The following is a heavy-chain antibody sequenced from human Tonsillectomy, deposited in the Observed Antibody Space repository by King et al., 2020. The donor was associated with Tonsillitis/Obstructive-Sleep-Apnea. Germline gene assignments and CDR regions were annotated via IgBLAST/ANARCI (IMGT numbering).Heavy chain of an antibody. CDR2: IYYSGST. D-gene: IGHD1-1*01. CDR1: GGSISSGGYY. J-gene: IGHJ4*02. V-gene: IGHV4-31*11. Sequence: QLQESGPGLVKPSQTLSLTCAVSGGSISSGGYYWNWIRQHPGKGLEWIGYIYYSGSTYYNPSLKSRLTISVDTSKNQFSLKLSSVTAADTAVYYCARETEGQLYFDYWGQGTLVTVSS. CDR3: ARETEGQLYFDY.